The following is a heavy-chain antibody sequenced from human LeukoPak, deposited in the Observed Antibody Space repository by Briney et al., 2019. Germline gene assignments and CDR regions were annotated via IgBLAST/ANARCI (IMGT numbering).Heavy chain of an antibody. CDR1: GFHLSSYS. CDR3: SIVGATSY. D-gene: IGHD1-26*01. V-gene: IGHV3-21*01. J-gene: IGHJ4*02. Sequence: GGSLRLSCAASGFHLSSYSMNWVRQAPGKGLEWDSSISSSSSYIYYADSVKGRFTISRDNAKNSLYLQMNSLRAEDTAVYYCSIVGATSYWGQGTLVTVSS. CDR2: ISSSSSYI.